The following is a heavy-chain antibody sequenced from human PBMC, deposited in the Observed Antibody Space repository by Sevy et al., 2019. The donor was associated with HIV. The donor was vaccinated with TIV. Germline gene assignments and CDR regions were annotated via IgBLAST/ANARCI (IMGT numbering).Heavy chain of an antibody. CDR3: ARDTLHLGELSPLYFDY. D-gene: IGHD3-16*02. J-gene: IGHJ4*02. Sequence: ASVKVSCKASGYTFTSYGISWVRQAPGQGLEWMGWISAYNGNTNYAQKLQGRVTMTTDTSTRTAYMELRSLRSDDTAVYYCARDTLHLGELSPLYFDYWGQGTLVTVSS. V-gene: IGHV1-18*01. CDR1: GYTFTSYG. CDR2: ISAYNGNT.